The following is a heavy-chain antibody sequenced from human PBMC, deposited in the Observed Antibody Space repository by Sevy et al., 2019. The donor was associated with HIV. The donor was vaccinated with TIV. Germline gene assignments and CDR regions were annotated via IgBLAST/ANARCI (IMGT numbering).Heavy chain of an antibody. D-gene: IGHD6-6*01. CDR1: GGSISSGNYY. CDR3: ARDATEYTSSSAWFDP. V-gene: IGHV4-30-4*01. J-gene: IGHJ5*02. CDR2: ISYTGNT. Sequence: SETLSLTCSVSGGSISSGNYYWHWIRQPPGKGLEWIGYISYTGNTYYNPSLKSPVTISVDTSNNQFSLSLTSVTAADTAVYCCARDATEYTSSSAWFDPWGQGTLVTVSS.